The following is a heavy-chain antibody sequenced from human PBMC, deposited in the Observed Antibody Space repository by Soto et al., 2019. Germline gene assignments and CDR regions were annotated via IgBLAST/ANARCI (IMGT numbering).Heavy chain of an antibody. CDR2: IYYSGST. J-gene: IGHJ2*01. V-gene: IGHV4-31*03. CDR3: ARDYEGWYFDL. CDR1: GGSISTGGYY. Sequence: QVQLQESGPGLVKPSQTLSLTCTVSGGSISTGGYYWSWIRQHPGKGLEWIGYIYYSGSTYYNPSLKSRVTIDTSKNQFSLKLSSVTAADTAVYYCARDYEGWYFDLWGRGTLVTVSS. D-gene: IGHD3-3*01.